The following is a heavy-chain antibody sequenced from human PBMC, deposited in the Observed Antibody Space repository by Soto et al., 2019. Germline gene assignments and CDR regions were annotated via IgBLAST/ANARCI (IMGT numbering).Heavy chain of an antibody. CDR1: GDSVSSNSAG. Sequence: PSQTLSLPCAITGDSVSSNSAGWSWVRQSPSRGLEWLGRTYYRSKWYYEYAVSVRGRITINPDTSKNQYSLQLNSVTPEDTAVYFCARGEQYSGRIFDHWGQGTLVTVSS. CDR2: TYYRSKWYY. D-gene: IGHD1-26*01. J-gene: IGHJ4*01. CDR3: ARGEQYSGRIFDH. V-gene: IGHV6-1*01.